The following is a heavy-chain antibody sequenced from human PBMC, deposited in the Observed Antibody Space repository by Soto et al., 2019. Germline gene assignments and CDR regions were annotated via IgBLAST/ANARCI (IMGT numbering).Heavy chain of an antibody. Sequence: PGGSLRLSCAVSGFTFTAFAIHWFRQAPGKGLEWVAVISYDGRDSHYADSVKGRLTISRDNSKNTVFLHINSLTTEDTAVYYCAKDRYFDSYHFDYWGQGTRVTVSS. CDR3: AKDRYFDSYHFDY. J-gene: IGHJ4*02. V-gene: IGHV3-30*04. CDR2: ISYDGRDS. CDR1: GFTFTAFA. D-gene: IGHD3-9*01.